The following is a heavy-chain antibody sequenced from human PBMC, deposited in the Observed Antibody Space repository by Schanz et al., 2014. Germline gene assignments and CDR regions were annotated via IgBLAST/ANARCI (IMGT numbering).Heavy chain of an antibody. CDR2: IIPVLAIA. J-gene: IGHJ6*03. D-gene: IGHD5-12*01. CDR1: GGTFSSYT. CDR3: ARVDSGYDSHLYYYYYYMDV. V-gene: IGHV1-69*02. Sequence: QVQLVQSGAEVKKPGSSVKVSCTASGGTFSSYTISWIRQAPGQGLEWMGRIIPVLAIADYAQKFQGRVTITADKSTSTASMELSSLRSEDTAVYYCARVDSGYDSHLYYYYYYMDVWGKGTTVTVSS.